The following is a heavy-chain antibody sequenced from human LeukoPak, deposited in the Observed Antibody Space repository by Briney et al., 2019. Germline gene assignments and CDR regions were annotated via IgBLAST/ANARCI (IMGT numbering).Heavy chain of an antibody. Sequence: SETLSLTCTVSGGSIRNNYWSWIRQTAGKGLEWIGRIYSSGSTSYNPSLKSRLTMSLDTSKNQFSLRLSSVTAADTAVYYCARHTRPGHSGYENAFDIWGQGTMVTVSS. CDR1: GGSIRNNY. CDR2: IYSSGST. V-gene: IGHV4-4*07. CDR3: ARHTRPGHSGYENAFDI. D-gene: IGHD5-12*01. J-gene: IGHJ3*02.